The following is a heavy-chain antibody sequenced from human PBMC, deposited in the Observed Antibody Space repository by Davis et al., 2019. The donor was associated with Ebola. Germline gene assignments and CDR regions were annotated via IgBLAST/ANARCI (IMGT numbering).Heavy chain of an antibody. CDR2: LKQDGSEK. D-gene: IGHD3-10*01. V-gene: IGHV3-7*03. J-gene: IGHJ5*02. Sequence: GGSLRPSCLPSGFTFSNYWTTWVRQAPVRGLEWVAKLKQDGSEKQYVDSVKGRFIISRDNAKKSLYLEMNSLRVEDTAVYYCVREYSGQTTGWFGWLDPWGQGALVTVSS. CDR3: VREYSGQTTGWFGWLDP. CDR1: GFTFSNYW.